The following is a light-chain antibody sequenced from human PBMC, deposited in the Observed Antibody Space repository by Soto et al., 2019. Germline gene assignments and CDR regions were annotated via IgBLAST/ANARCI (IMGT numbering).Light chain of an antibody. CDR3: QQYNNWPT. Sequence: EIVLTQSPGTLSLSPGERATLSCRASQSVSSSYLARYQQKPGQAPRLLIYGASSRATGIPDRFSGRGSGTEFTLTISSLQSEDFAVYYCQQYNNWPTFGQGTRLEIK. V-gene: IGKV3-20*01. CDR1: QSVSSSY. CDR2: GAS. J-gene: IGKJ5*01.